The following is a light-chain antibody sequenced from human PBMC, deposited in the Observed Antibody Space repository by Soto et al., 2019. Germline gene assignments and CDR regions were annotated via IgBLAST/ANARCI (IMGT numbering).Light chain of an antibody. CDR2: GAS. Sequence: VVLTQSPATLSLSPGERATLSCRANQPVSANYLAWYQQKPGQAPRLLIYGASSRATGIPDRFSGSGSGTDFTLTISRLEPEDFAVFYCHQYGSSPFTFGPGTKWISN. CDR1: QPVSANY. V-gene: IGKV3-20*01. CDR3: HQYGSSPFT. J-gene: IGKJ3*01.